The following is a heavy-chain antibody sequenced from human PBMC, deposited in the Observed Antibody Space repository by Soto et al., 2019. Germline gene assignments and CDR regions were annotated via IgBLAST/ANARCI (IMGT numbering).Heavy chain of an antibody. Sequence: QVQLVESGGGVVQPGRSLRLSCAASGFTFSNYGMHWVRQAPGKGLGWVAVIWYDGSNKYFADSVKGRFTISRDNSKNTLYLQMNSLRAEDTAVYYCARDRPPFAVTGDAFDIWGQGTMLTVSS. J-gene: IGHJ3*02. CDR1: GFTFSNYG. CDR2: IWYDGSNK. CDR3: ARDRPPFAVTGDAFDI. V-gene: IGHV3-33*01. D-gene: IGHD4-4*01.